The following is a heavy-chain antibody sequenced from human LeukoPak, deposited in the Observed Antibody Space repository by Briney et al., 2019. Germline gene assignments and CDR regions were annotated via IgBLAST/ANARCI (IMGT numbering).Heavy chain of an antibody. Sequence: SETLSLTCNVSGDSLTSHFWSWIRQTPGKGLEWIGYVFHSGTTNYSPSLKSRVTISLDTSKKQFHLRLVSVTAADTAVYYCARRMATVTDAFDIWGRGTMVSVSS. CDR3: ARRMATVTDAFDI. D-gene: IGHD5-24*01. J-gene: IGHJ3*02. V-gene: IGHV4-59*08. CDR2: VFHSGTT. CDR1: GDSLTSHF.